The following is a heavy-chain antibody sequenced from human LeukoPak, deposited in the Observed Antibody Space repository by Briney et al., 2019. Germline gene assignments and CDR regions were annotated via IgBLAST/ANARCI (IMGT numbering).Heavy chain of an antibody. Sequence: GASVKVSCKASGYTFTSYGISWVRQAPGQGLEWMGGIIPIFGTANYAQKFQGRVTITADESTSTAYMELSSLRSEDTAVYYCARDTRARYFDWLLSGGDAFDIWGQGTMVTVSS. CDR1: GYTFTSYG. CDR3: ARDTRARYFDWLLSGGDAFDI. D-gene: IGHD3-9*01. J-gene: IGHJ3*02. CDR2: IIPIFGTA. V-gene: IGHV1-69*13.